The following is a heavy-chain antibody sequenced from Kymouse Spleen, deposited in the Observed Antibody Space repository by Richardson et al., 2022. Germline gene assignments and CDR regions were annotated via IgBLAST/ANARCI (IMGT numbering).Heavy chain of an antibody. J-gene: IGHJ4*02. CDR1: GFTFSSYD. Sequence: EVQLVESGGGLVQPGGSLRLSCAASGFTFSSYDMHWVRQATGKGLEWVSAIGTAGDTYYPGSVKGRFTISRENAKNSLYLQMNSLRAGDTAVYYCARGSITGTQFDYWGQGTLVTVSS. D-gene: IGHD1-7*01. CDR3: ARGSITGTQFDY. CDR2: IGTAGDT. V-gene: IGHV3-13*01.